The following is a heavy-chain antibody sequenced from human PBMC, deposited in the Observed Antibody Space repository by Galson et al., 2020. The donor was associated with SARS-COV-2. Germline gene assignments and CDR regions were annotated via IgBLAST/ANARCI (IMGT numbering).Heavy chain of an antibody. V-gene: IGHV1-2*02. CDR2: INPNSGGT. CDR1: GYTFTGYY. Sequence: ASVKVSCKASGYTFTGYYMHWVRQAPGQGLEWMGWINPNSGGTNYVQKFQGRVTMTRDTSISTAYMELSRLRSDDTAVYYCARDWGQYQLLFGVDYWGQGTLVTVSS. D-gene: IGHD2-2*01. CDR3: ARDWGQYQLLFGVDY. J-gene: IGHJ4*02.